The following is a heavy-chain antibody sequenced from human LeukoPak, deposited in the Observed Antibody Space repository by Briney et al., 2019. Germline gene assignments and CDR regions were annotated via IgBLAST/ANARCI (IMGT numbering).Heavy chain of an antibody. CDR2: IRYDGSNK. J-gene: IGHJ4*02. D-gene: IGHD6-13*01. Sequence: PGGSLRLSCAASQFTFNAHGLHWVGQAPGKGLEWVAYIRYDGSNKYYADSVKGRFTISRDNSKNTLSLQMNSLRPEDTAVYYCARDRSYCFDYWGQGTLVTVSS. CDR3: ARDRSYCFDY. CDR1: QFTFNAHG. V-gene: IGHV3-30*02.